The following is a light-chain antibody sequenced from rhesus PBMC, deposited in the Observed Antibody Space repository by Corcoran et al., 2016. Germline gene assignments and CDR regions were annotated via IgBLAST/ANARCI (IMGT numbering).Light chain of an antibody. V-gene: IGKV1-22*01. Sequence: DIQMTQSPSSLSASVGDTVTITFRASQSISSWLDWYQQKPGKAPKLLIYKASSLQSGGPSRFRGSGSGTDFTLTISSVQPEDFATYYCLQHSSSPFTFGHGTKLDIK. CDR3: LQHSSSPFT. CDR2: KAS. CDR1: QSISSW. J-gene: IGKJ3*01.